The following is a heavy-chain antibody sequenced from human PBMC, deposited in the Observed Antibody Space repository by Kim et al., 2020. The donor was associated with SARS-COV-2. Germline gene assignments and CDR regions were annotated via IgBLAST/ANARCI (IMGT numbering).Heavy chain of an antibody. CDR1: GFPFSDYG. V-gene: IGHV3-23*01. Sequence: GGSLRLSCAASGFPFSDYGMIWVRQAPGKGLDWVATISGSGVSYYADSVKGRFTISRDNSWETLYLEMSSLRAEDSALYYCAKTAGISWDFDYWGQGTLV. CDR2: ISGSGVS. D-gene: IGHD6-13*01. CDR3: AKTAGISWDFDY. J-gene: IGHJ4*02.